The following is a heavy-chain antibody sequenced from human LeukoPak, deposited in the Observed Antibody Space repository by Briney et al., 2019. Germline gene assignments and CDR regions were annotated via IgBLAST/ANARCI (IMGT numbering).Heavy chain of an antibody. V-gene: IGHV1-69*01. J-gene: IGHJ6*03. D-gene: IGHD3-22*01. Sequence: SVKVSCKASGGAFNRHAISWVRQAPGQGLEWMGEIIPIFETVHYAQRFRGRITITADESSSTAYMELSRLGSEDTAVYYCASRSGYSPYYYYYMDVWGKGTTVTISS. CDR3: ASRSGYSPYYYYYMDV. CDR1: GGAFNRHA. CDR2: IIPIFETV.